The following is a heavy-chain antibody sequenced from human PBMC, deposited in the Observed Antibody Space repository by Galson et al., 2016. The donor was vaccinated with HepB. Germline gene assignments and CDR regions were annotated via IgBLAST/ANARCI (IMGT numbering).Heavy chain of an antibody. CDR1: GGSISSSNYY. CDR2: VSYSGST. J-gene: IGHJ4*02. Sequence: SETLSLTCTVSGGSISSSNYYWGWIRQPPGKGLEWIGTVSYSGSTYYYPSLKSRVSISVDSSKNQFSLTLSSVTAADTAVYYCVLSLGGSGFPHEFDYWGQGTLVTVSS. CDR3: VLSLGGSGFPHEFDY. D-gene: IGHD3-10*01. V-gene: IGHV4-39*01.